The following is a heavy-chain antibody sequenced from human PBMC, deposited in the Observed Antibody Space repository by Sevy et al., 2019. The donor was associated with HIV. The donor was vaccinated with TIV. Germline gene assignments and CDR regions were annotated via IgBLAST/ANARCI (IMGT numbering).Heavy chain of an antibody. CDR2: ISWNSGSI. CDR3: AKDIYRYSSGCYDY. CDR1: GFTFDDYV. V-gene: IGHV3-9*01. J-gene: IGHJ4*02. Sequence: GGSLRLSCAASGFTFDDYVMHWVRQAPGKGLEWVSGISWNSGSIGYADSVKGRFTISRDNAKNSLYLQMDSLRAEDTALYYCAKDIYRYSSGCYDYWGQGTLVTVSS. D-gene: IGHD6-19*01.